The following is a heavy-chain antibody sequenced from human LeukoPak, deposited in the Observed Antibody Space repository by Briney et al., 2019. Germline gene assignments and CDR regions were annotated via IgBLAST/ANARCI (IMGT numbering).Heavy chain of an antibody. V-gene: IGHV3-53*01. CDR3: ARDKGSSWSDAFDI. D-gene: IGHD6-13*01. Sequence: GGSLRLSCAASGFTVSSNYMTWVRQAPRKGLGWVSVISIPGSITYADSVKGRFTTSRDNSKNTLYLQMNSLRADDTAVYYCARDKGSSWSDAFDIWGQGTMVTVSS. CDR1: GFTVSSNY. CDR2: ISIPGSI. J-gene: IGHJ3*02.